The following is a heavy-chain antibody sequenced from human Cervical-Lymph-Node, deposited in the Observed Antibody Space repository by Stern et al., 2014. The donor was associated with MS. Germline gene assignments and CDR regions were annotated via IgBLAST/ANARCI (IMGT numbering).Heavy chain of an antibody. CDR1: GFTFSNAW. J-gene: IGHJ6*02. D-gene: IGHD2-15*01. CDR3: TTLGGIVVVVVAPNYYGMDV. CDR2: IKSKTDGGTT. Sequence: EVQLVESGGGLVKPGGSIRLSCAASGFTFSNAWMSWVRQAPGKGLEWVGRIKSKTDGGTTDYAAPVKGRFTISRDDSKNTLYLQMNSLKTEDTAVYYCTTLGGIVVVVVAPNYYGMDVWGQGTTVTVSS. V-gene: IGHV3-15*01.